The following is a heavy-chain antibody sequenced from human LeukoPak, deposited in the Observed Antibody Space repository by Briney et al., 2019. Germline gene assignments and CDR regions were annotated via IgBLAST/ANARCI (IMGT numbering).Heavy chain of an antibody. CDR3: ARQQGIQYLNFDY. J-gene: IGHJ4*02. V-gene: IGHV1-46*01. CDR2: INLIAGLT. Sequence: ASVKVSCKASGYTFTDYYIHWLRQAPGEGPEWMGMINLIAGLTHLAPKFQGRVTMTRDTSTSTVYMDLTSLGSEDTAVYYCARQQGIQYLNFDYWGQGALVAVSS. CDR1: GYTFTDYY. D-gene: IGHD1/OR15-1a*01.